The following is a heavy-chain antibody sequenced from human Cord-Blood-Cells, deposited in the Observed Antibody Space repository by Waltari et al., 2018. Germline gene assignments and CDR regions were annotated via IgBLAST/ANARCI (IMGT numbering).Heavy chain of an antibody. Sequence: EVQLVESGGGLVKPGGSLRLSCAASGFTFSSYSMNWVRQAPGKGLEWVSSISSSSSYIYYADSVKGQFTISRDNAKNSLYLQMNSLRAEDTAVYYCARDGSYSSSWYAFDIWGQGTMVTVSS. CDR1: GFTFSSYS. V-gene: IGHV3-21*01. J-gene: IGHJ3*02. CDR3: ARDGSYSSSWYAFDI. CDR2: ISSSSSYI. D-gene: IGHD6-13*01.